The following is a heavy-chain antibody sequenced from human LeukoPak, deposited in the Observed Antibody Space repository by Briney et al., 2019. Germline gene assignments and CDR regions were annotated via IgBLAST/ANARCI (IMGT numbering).Heavy chain of an antibody. CDR2: IKQDGSEK. Sequence: GGSLRLSCAASGFTFTSYWMTWVRQAPGKGLEWVANIKQDGSEKYYVDSVKGRFTISRDNAKNSLYLQMNSLRAEDTAVYYCARDLGPGDYWNYFDYWGQGTLVTVSS. CDR1: GFTFTSYW. V-gene: IGHV3-7*01. D-gene: IGHD4-17*01. J-gene: IGHJ4*02. CDR3: ARDLGPGDYWNYFDY.